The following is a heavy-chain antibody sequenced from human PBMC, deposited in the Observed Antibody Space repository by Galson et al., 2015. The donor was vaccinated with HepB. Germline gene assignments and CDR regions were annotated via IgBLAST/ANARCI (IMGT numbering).Heavy chain of an antibody. CDR3: ARGLYGGSNFDY. J-gene: IGHJ4*02. D-gene: IGHD4-23*01. V-gene: IGHV4-59*01. CDR2: IYYSGST. Sequence: TLSLTCTVSGGSISSYYWSWIRQPPGKGLEWIGYIYYSGSTNYNPSFKSRVTISVDTSKNQFSLKLSSVTAADTAVYYCARGLYGGSNFDYWGQGTLVTVSS. CDR1: GGSISSYY.